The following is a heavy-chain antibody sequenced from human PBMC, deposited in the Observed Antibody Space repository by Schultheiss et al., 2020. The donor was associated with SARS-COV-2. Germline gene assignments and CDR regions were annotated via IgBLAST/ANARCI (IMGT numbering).Heavy chain of an antibody. J-gene: IGHJ4*02. D-gene: IGHD6-19*01. CDR3: AKTPRIAVAGSY. CDR2: ISGSGGST. Sequence: GGSLRLSCAASGGTFSSYAMSWVRQAPGKGLEWVSAISGSGGSTYYADSVKGRFTISRDNSKNTLYLQMNSLRAEDTAVYYCAKTPRIAVAGSYWGQGTLVTVSS. V-gene: IGHV3-23*01. CDR1: GGTFSSYA.